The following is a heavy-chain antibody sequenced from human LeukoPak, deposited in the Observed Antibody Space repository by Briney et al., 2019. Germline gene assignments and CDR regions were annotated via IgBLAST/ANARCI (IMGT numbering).Heavy chain of an antibody. V-gene: IGHV3-21*01. Sequence: GGSLRLSCAASGFTFSSYSMNWVRQAPGKGLEWVSSISSSSSYIYYADSVKGRFTISRDNAKNSLYLQMNSLRAEDTAVYYCARYYYDSSGCNDAFDIWGQGTMVTVSS. CDR2: ISSSSSYI. D-gene: IGHD3-22*01. CDR3: ARYYYDSSGCNDAFDI. CDR1: GFTFSSYS. J-gene: IGHJ3*02.